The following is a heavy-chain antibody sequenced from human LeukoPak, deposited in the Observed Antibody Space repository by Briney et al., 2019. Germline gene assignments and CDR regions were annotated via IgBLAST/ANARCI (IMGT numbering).Heavy chain of an antibody. CDR3: ARVIPSYGDYVVYFDY. Sequence: ASVKVSCKASGHTFTGYYMHWVRQAPGQGLEWMGWVNPTSGGTNYAQKLQGRVTMTTDTSTSTAYMELRSLRSDDTAVYYCARVIPSYGDYVVYFDYWGQGTLVTVSS. CDR1: GHTFTGYY. J-gene: IGHJ4*02. CDR2: VNPTSGGT. V-gene: IGHV1-2*02. D-gene: IGHD4-17*01.